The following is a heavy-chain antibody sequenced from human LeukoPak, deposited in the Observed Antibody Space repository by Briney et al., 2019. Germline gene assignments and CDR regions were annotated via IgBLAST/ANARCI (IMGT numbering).Heavy chain of an antibody. D-gene: IGHD6-13*01. CDR3: ARRGITYSSSFFEF. CDR2: IFYSGSA. Sequence: SETLSLTCTVSGGSISGGKDFWGWIRQPPGKGLEWIGSIFYSGSAYYNPSLKSRVTISVDTSRNEFSLKVMSATVADTAVYYCARRGITYSSSFFEFWGQGALVTVSS. V-gene: IGHV4-39*01. J-gene: IGHJ4*02. CDR1: GGSISGGKDF.